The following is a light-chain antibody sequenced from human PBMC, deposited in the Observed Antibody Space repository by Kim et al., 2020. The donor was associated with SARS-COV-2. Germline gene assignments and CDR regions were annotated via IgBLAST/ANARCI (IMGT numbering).Light chain of an antibody. CDR2: DVS. J-gene: IGLJ2*01. V-gene: IGLV2-14*04. Sequence: GQSITISCTGTSSDVGGYNYVSWYQQHPGKAPKLMIYDVSNRPSGVSNRFSGSTSGNTASLTISGLPAEDEADYYCSSYTSSSTLVFGGGTQLTVL. CDR3: SSYTSSSTLV. CDR1: SSDVGGYNY.